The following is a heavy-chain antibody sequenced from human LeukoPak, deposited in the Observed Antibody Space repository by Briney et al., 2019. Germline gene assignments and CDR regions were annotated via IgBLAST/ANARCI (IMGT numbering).Heavy chain of an antibody. D-gene: IGHD5-18*01. J-gene: IGHJ4*02. CDR2: ISYDGSNE. CDR1: GFTFSNYG. CDR3: AKDIRGYSHGYVDY. Sequence: GRSLRPSCAASGFTFSNYGMHWVRQAPGKGLEWVAFISYDGSNEYSADSVKGRFTISRDSSKNTLYLQMNSLRAEDTAVYYCAKDIRGYSHGYVDYWGQGTLVTVSS. V-gene: IGHV3-30*18.